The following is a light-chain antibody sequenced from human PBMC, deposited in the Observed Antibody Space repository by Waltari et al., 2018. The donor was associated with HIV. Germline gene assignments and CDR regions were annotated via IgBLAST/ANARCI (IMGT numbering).Light chain of an antibody. J-gene: IGKJ1*01. CDR3: QQYYDTPPT. CDR1: QSVLSSSNKKNF. V-gene: IGKV4-1*01. Sequence: DIVMTQSPDPLAVSLGARATINCTSSQSVLSSSNKKNFLAWYQQKPGQSPKLLIFWASTRESGVPDRFSGSGSGTDFTLTISSLEAEDVAVYYCQQYYDTPPTFGQGTKVEIK. CDR2: WAS.